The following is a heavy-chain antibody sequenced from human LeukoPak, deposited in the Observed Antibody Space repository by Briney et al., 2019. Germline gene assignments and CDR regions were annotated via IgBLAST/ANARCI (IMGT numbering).Heavy chain of an antibody. J-gene: IGHJ5*02. CDR1: GFTFSNYA. CDR3: AKNPYYDFWSGYSNWFDP. V-gene: IGHV3-23*01. Sequence: GGSLRLSCAASGFTFSNYAMNWVRQAPGGVLEWVTGISGGGGSTYYADSVKGRFTISRDNSKNTLDLQMNSLRAEDTAVYYCAKNPYYDFWSGYSNWFDPWGQGALVTVSS. D-gene: IGHD3-3*01. CDR2: ISGGGGST.